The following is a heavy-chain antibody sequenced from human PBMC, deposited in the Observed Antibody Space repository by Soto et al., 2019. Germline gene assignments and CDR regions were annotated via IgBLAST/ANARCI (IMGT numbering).Heavy chain of an antibody. CDR1: GYTFTSYD. CDR2: MNPNSGNT. Sequence: QVQLVQSGAEVKKPGASVKVSCKASGYTFTSYDINWVRQATGQGLEWMGWMNPNSGNTGYAQRFQGRVTMARKTSIGTAYMGLSGLRSEETAVYYCARGINYYDSGDDAFVIWGQGTMVTVSS. CDR3: ARGINYYDSGDDAFVI. V-gene: IGHV1-8*01. D-gene: IGHD3-10*01. J-gene: IGHJ3*02.